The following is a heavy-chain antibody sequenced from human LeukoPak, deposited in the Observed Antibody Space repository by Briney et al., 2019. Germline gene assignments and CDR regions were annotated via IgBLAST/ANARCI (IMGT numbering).Heavy chain of an antibody. CDR2: IYTSGST. CDR3: ARAPRGDIVVVPAAMIAKDYYYYGMDV. Sequence: SETLSLTCTVSGGSISSSSYYWSWIRQPAGKGLEWIGRIYTSGSTDYNPSLKSRVTMSVDTSKNQFSLKLSSVTAADTAVYYCARAPRGDIVVVPAAMIAKDYYYYGMDVWGQGTTVTVSS. J-gene: IGHJ6*02. V-gene: IGHV4-61*02. CDR1: GGSISSSSYY. D-gene: IGHD2-2*01.